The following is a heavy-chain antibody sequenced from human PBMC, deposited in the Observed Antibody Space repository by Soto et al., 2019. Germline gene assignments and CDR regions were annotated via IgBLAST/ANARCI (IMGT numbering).Heavy chain of an antibody. CDR3: GRVVGGATRHTDLNS. Sequence: SETLSLTXAVSGVSIHNSHSFWGWIRQPPGKGLEFIGSMYYSGGANYNPSLKSRVTISLDTSKNQFSLTVNSVTAADTAIYHCGRVVGGATRHTDLNSWGQGTLVTVSS. D-gene: IGHD2-15*01. CDR1: GVSIHNSHSF. CDR2: MYYSGGA. V-gene: IGHV4-39*01. J-gene: IGHJ4*02.